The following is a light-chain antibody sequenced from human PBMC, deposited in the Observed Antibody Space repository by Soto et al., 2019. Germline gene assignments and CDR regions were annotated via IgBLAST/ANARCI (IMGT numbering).Light chain of an antibody. CDR1: SPDVGSYTV. J-gene: IGLJ2*01. V-gene: IGLV2-23*01. CDR3: CSYVGEVV. CDR2: EGS. Sequence: QSALTQPASVSGSLGQSITISCTGTSPDVGSYTVVSWYQQHPGKAPKLTIYEGSKRPSGVSNRFSGSKSGDTASLTISGLQAEDEADYYCCSYVGEVVFGGGTKLTVL.